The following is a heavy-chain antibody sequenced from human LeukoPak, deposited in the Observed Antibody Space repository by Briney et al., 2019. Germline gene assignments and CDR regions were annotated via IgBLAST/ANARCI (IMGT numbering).Heavy chain of an antibody. CDR3: AGGREERLLEYLLFSGNYYYMDV. CDR2: INWNGGST. D-gene: IGHD3-3*01. J-gene: IGHJ6*03. Sequence: GGSLRLSCAASGFIFDEYGMSWVRQAPGKGLEWVSGINWNGGSTHYADSVKGRFTISRDNVKNSLYLQMNSLRAEDTALYYCAGGREERLLEYLLFSGNYYYMDVWGKGTTVTVSS. CDR1: GFIFDEYG. V-gene: IGHV3-20*04.